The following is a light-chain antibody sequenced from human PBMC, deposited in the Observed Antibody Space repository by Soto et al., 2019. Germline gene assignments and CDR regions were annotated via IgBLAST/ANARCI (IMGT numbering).Light chain of an antibody. J-gene: IGKJ5*01. CDR1: QGVSGN. Sequence: EIVMTQSPATLSVSPGERATLSCRASQGVSGNLAWYQQKLGQAPRLLIYGASTRATGVPARFSGSGSGTELTFTISSLQSEDFAVYYCQQYNNWPPTFGQGTRLEIK. V-gene: IGKV3-15*01. CDR2: GAS. CDR3: QQYNNWPPT.